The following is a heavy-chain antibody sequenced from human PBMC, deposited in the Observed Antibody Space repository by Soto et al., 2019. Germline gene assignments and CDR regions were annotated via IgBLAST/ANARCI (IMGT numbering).Heavy chain of an antibody. CDR2: ISASGGST. J-gene: IGHJ6*01. CDR1: VYSFNIYS. D-gene: IGHD1-1*01. CDR3: APDRGTTGIVAYYYGMEV. V-gene: IGHV3-23*01. Sequence: RLSCSPAVYSFNIYSMNWLRHAPGKGRECVSGISASGGSTYYADFVKGRITISRDNPKSTLYLQMNSLRVDDTGEYYCAPDRGTTGIVAYYYGMEVCGRRPTVNVYS.